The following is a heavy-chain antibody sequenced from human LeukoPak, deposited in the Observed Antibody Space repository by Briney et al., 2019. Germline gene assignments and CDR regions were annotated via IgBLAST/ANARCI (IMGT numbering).Heavy chain of an antibody. Sequence: SEALSLTCAVYCGSFSGYYWSWIRQPPGKGLEWIGEINHSGSTNYNPSLKSRVTISVDTSKNQFSLKLSSVTAADTAVYYCARGTTVTQYYYYGMDVWGQGTTVTVSS. J-gene: IGHJ6*02. CDR1: CGSFSGYY. D-gene: IGHD4-17*01. V-gene: IGHV4-34*01. CDR3: ARGTTVTQYYYYGMDV. CDR2: INHSGST.